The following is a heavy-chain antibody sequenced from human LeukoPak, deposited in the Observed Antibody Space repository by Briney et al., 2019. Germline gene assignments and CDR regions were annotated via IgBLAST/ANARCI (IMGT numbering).Heavy chain of an antibody. D-gene: IGHD1-1*01. CDR3: ARGATGPFYYYMDV. Sequence: GGSLRLSCAASGFTFTAYVMNWVRQAPGKGLEWVSGISGNGDSTYYADSVKGRFTISRDNSKNTLYLQMNSLRAEDTAVYYCARGATGPFYYYMDVWGKGTTVTVSS. CDR1: GFTFTAYV. CDR2: ISGNGDST. J-gene: IGHJ6*03. V-gene: IGHV3-23*01.